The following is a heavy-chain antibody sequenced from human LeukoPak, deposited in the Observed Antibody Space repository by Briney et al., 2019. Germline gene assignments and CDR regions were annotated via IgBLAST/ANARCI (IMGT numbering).Heavy chain of an antibody. D-gene: IGHD3-22*01. V-gene: IGHV1-8*01. CDR3: ARVKYYDSSGYSGAVNY. J-gene: IGHJ4*02. CDR1: GYTFTSYD. Sequence: ASVKVSCKASGYTFTSYDINWVRQATGQGLEWMGWMNPNSGNTGYAQKFQGRVTMTRNTSISTAYMELSSLRSEDTAVYYCARVKYYDSSGYSGAVNYWGQGTLVTVSS. CDR2: MNPNSGNT.